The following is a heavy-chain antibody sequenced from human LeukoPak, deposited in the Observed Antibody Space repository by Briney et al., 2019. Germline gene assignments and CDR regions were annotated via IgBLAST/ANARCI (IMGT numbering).Heavy chain of an antibody. J-gene: IGHJ4*02. CDR3: ARRGRWVQESDY. CDR1: GGSISSSSYY. Sequence: SETLSLTCTVSGGSISSSSYYWGWIRQPPGKGLEWIGSSYYSGSTYYNPSLKSRVTISVDTSKTQFSLKLSSVTAADTAVYYCARRGRWVQESDYWGEGTLVTVSS. CDR2: SYYSGST. V-gene: IGHV4-39*01. D-gene: IGHD5-24*01.